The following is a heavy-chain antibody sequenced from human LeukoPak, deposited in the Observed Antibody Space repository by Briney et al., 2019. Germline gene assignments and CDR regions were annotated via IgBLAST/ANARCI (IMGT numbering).Heavy chain of an antibody. J-gene: IGHJ4*02. CDR2: ISGSGGST. CDR1: GFTFSSYA. V-gene: IGHV3-23*01. Sequence: GGSLRLSCAASGFTFSSYAMSWVRQAPGKGLEWVSAISGSGGSTYYADSVKGRFTISRDNSKSTLYLQMNSLRAEDTAVYYCAKSYRGSGYYLFDDYFDYWGQGTLVTVSS. CDR3: AKSYRGSGYYLFDDYFDY. D-gene: IGHD3-3*01.